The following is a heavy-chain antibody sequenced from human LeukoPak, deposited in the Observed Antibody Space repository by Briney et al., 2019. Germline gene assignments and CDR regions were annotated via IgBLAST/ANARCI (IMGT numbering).Heavy chain of an antibody. D-gene: IGHD3-9*01. V-gene: IGHV4-4*02. CDR2: VFHTGAA. J-gene: IGHJ4*02. Sequence: PSETLSLTCTVSGDSITSRNWWTWVRQPPEKALEWIGVVFHTGAANYNPSVKSRLTLSLERSQNQFSLRLTSVTAADTAVYFCVRGRCDAVTGYHQDFDSCGQGTLVTVS. CDR1: GDSITSRNW. CDR3: VRGRCDAVTGYHQDFDS.